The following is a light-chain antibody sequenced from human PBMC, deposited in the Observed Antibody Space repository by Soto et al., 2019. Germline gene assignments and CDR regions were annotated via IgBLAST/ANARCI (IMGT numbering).Light chain of an antibody. J-gene: IGLJ3*02. V-gene: IGLV2-14*01. Sequence: QSALTQPASVSGSPEQSITISCTGSSSDVGAYNYVSWYRQYPGKAPQVIIYEVSDRPSGISNRFSGSKSGNTASLTISGLQAEDEADYYCSSYASDITHVFGGGTKLTVL. CDR3: SSYASDITHV. CDR2: EVS. CDR1: SSDVGAYNY.